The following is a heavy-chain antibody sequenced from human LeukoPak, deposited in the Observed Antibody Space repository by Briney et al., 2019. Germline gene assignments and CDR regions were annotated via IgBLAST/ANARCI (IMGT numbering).Heavy chain of an antibody. Sequence: SETLSLTCTVSGDSISGYYWSWIRQPPGKELECIGYIYDSGSTNYNPSLKSRVTISVDTSKNQFSLKLTSVTAAATAVYYCARSTTYGDLLFDYWGQGTLVTVSS. CDR2: IYDSGST. CDR3: ARSTTYGDLLFDY. J-gene: IGHJ4*02. CDR1: GDSISGYY. D-gene: IGHD4-17*01. V-gene: IGHV4-59*01.